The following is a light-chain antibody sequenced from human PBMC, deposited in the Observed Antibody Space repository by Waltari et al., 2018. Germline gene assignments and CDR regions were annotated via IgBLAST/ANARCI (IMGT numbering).Light chain of an antibody. CDR1: QGISSY. V-gene: IGKV1-9*01. CDR2: AAS. CDR3: QQLNSYPRT. J-gene: IGKJ1*01. Sequence: IQLTQSPSSLSASVGDRVTITCRASQGISSYLAWYQQKPGKAPELLIFAASTLRTGVPSRFSGSGSGTDFTLTISSLQPDDFATYYCQQLNSYPRTFGPGTKVEVK.